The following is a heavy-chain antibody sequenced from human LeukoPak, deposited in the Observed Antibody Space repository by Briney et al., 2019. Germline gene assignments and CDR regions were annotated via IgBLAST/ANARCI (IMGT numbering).Heavy chain of an antibody. CDR1: GFTFSSYG. CDR2: IWYDGSNK. V-gene: IGHV3-33*01. J-gene: IGHJ4*02. CDR3: ARPRSSGWYYFDY. D-gene: IGHD6-19*01. Sequence: GGSLRLSCGASGFTFSSYGMHWVRQDPGKGLEWVAVIWYDGSNKYYADSVKGRFTISRDNSKNTLYLQMNSLRAEDTAVYYCARPRSSGWYYFDYWGQGTLVTVSS.